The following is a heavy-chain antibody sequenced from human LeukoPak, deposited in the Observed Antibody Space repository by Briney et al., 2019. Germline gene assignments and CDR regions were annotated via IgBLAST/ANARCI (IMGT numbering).Heavy chain of an antibody. J-gene: IGHJ5*02. CDR3: AKGGITGTRNWFDP. CDR1: GFTFSSYW. V-gene: IGHV3-7*03. D-gene: IGHD1-20*01. CDR2: IKQDGSEK. Sequence: GGSLRLSCAASGFTFSSYWMSWVRQAPGKGLEWVANIKQDGSEKYYVDSVKGRFTISRDNAKNSLYLQMNSLRAEDTAVYYCAKGGITGTRNWFDPWGQGTLVTVSS.